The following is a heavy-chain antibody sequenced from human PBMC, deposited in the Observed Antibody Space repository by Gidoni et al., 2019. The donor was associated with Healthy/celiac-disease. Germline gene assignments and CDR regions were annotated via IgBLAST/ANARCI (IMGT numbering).Heavy chain of an antibody. V-gene: IGHV5-51*01. CDR2: IYPGDSDT. CDR1: GYSFTSYW. J-gene: IGHJ4*02. CDR3: ARPCSSTSCYWHYFDY. D-gene: IGHD2-2*01. Sequence: EVQLVQSGAEVKKPGESLKISCKGSGYSFTSYWIGWVRQMPGKGLEWMGIIYPGDSDTRYSPSFQGQVTISADKSISTAYLQWSSLKASDTAMYYCARPCSSTSCYWHYFDYWGQGTLVTVSS.